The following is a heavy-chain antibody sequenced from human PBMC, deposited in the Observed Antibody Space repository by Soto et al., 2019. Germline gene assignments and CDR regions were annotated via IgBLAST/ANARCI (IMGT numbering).Heavy chain of an antibody. V-gene: IGHV4-31*03. CDR2: IYYSGST. J-gene: IGHJ4*02. Sequence: PSETLALTCTVSGVSIHNSHSFWAWIRQHPGKGLEWIGYIYYSGSTYYNPSLKSRVTISVDTSKNQFSLKLSSVTAADTAVYYCARWRVAGGPYFDYWGQGTLVTVSS. CDR1: GVSIHNSHSF. CDR3: ARWRVAGGPYFDY. D-gene: IGHD6-19*01.